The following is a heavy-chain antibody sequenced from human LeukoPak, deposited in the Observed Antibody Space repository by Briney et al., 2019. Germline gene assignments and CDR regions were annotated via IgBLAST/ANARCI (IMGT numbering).Heavy chain of an antibody. Sequence: GGSLRLSCAASGFTFSSYSMNWVRQAPGKGLEWVGFIRSKAYGGTTEDAASVKGRFTISRDDSKSIAYLQMNSLKTEDTAVYYCAGYYDSSGYYYEDYWGQGTLVTVSS. CDR3: AGYYDSSGYYYEDY. CDR2: IRSKAYGGTT. CDR1: GFTFSSYS. D-gene: IGHD3-22*01. V-gene: IGHV3-49*04. J-gene: IGHJ4*02.